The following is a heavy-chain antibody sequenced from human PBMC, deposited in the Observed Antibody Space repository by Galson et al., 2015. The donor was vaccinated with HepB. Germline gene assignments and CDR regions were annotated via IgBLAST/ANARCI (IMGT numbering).Heavy chain of an antibody. D-gene: IGHD2-15*01. V-gene: IGHV3-30-3*01. Sequence: SLRLSCAASGFTFSSYAMHWVRQAPGKGLEWVAVISYDGSNKYYADSVKGRFTISRDNSKNTLYLQMNSLRAEDTAVYYCARDREGYCSGGSCYSFDYWGQGTLVTVSS. J-gene: IGHJ4*02. CDR2: ISYDGSNK. CDR3: ARDREGYCSGGSCYSFDY. CDR1: GFTFSSYA.